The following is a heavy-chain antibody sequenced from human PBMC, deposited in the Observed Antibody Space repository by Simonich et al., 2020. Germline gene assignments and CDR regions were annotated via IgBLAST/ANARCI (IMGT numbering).Heavy chain of an antibody. D-gene: IGHD1-26*01. J-gene: IGHJ5*02. Sequence: EVQLVESGGGLVQPGGSLRLSCAASGFTFSSYDMHWVRQATGNGLEWGSASGTAGDTYYPGSVKGRFTISRENAKNSLYLQMNSLRAGDTAVYYCARGGYSGSYNWFDPWGQGTLVTVSS. V-gene: IGHV3-13*01. CDR1: GFTFSSYD. CDR3: ARGGYSGSYNWFDP. CDR2: SGTAGDT.